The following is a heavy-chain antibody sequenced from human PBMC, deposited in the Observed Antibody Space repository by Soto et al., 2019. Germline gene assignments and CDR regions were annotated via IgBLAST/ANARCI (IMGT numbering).Heavy chain of an antibody. CDR2: IIPIFGTA. Sequence: SVKVSCKASGGTFSSYAISWVRQAPGRGLEWMGGIIPIFGTANYAQKFQGRVTITADESTSTAYMELSSLRSEDTAVYYCARGSSSWFTYSHYYYYYGMDVWGQGTTVTVSS. CDR3: ARGSSSWFTYSHYYYYYGMDV. V-gene: IGHV1-69*13. D-gene: IGHD6-13*01. J-gene: IGHJ6*02. CDR1: GGTFSSYA.